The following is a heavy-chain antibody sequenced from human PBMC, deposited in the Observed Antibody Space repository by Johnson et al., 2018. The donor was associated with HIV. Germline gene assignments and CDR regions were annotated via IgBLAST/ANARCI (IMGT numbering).Heavy chain of an antibody. CDR2: ISYDGNSE. J-gene: IGHJ3*02. D-gene: IGHD6-19*01. Sequence: QVQLVESGGGVVQPGRSLRLSCAASGFTLISYAMHWVRQAPGKGLEWVAGISYDGNSEYYADSVKGRVTISRDNSKNKLNLQMNSLRAEDTAVYYCAKDERAGQWLVLAFDIWGQGTMVTVSS. V-gene: IGHV3-30-3*01. CDR1: GFTLISYA. CDR3: AKDERAGQWLVLAFDI.